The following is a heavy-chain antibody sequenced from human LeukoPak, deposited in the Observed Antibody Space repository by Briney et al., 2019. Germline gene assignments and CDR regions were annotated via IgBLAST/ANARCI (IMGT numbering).Heavy chain of an antibody. D-gene: IGHD1-1*01. J-gene: IGHJ4*03. V-gene: IGHV4-34*01. CDR2: INHSGDT. CDR3: ARGPTISETGYFDY. Sequence: SETLSLTCAVYGGSFSSYYWSWIRQSPGKGLEWIAEINHSGDTNYNPSVKSRVTISVDTSKNQFSLKVTSLTAADTAVYYCARGPTISETGYFDYWGQGTLVTVSS. CDR1: GGSFSSYY.